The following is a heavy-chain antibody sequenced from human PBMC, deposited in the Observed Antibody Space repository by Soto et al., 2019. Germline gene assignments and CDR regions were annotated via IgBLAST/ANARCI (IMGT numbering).Heavy chain of an antibody. Sequence: SETLSLTCTVSGGSISSSRYYWGWIRQPPGKGLEWIGSIYYSGSTYYNPSLKSRVTISVDTSKNQFSLKLSSVTAADTAVYYCARQVQSCAPLWGQGTLVTVPS. D-gene: IGHD2-15*01. J-gene: IGHJ4*02. V-gene: IGHV4-39*01. CDR3: ARQVQSCAPL. CDR2: IYYSGST. CDR1: GGSISSSRYY.